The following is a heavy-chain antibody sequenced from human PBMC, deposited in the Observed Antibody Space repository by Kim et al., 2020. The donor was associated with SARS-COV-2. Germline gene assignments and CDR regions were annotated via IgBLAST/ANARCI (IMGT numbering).Heavy chain of an antibody. CDR2: IYYSGST. D-gene: IGHD3-10*01. CDR1: GGSISSGGYY. V-gene: IGHV4-31*03. J-gene: IGHJ6*02. Sequence: SETLSLTCTVSGGSISSGGYYWSWIRQHPGKGLEWIGYIYYSGSTYYNPSLKSRVTISVDTSKNQFSLKLSSVTAADTAVYYCARDYGVSRGVRGVIPRVDNYYYYYGMDVWGQGTTVTVSS. CDR3: ARDYGVSRGVRGVIPRVDNYYYYYGMDV.